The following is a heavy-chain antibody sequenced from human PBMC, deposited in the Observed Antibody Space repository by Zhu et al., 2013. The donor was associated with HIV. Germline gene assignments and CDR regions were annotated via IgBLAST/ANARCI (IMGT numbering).Heavy chain of an antibody. CDR2: INPNSGGT. J-gene: IGHJ5*02. CDR1: GYTFTGYY. D-gene: IGHD2-2*01. CDR3: AREAYCSSTSCYGWFDP. Sequence: VQLVQSGAEVKKPGASVKVSCKASGYTFTGYYMHWVRQAPGQGLEWMGWINPNSGGTNYAQKFQGRVTMTRDTSISTAYMELSRLRSDDTAVYYCAREAYCSSTSCYGWFDPWGQGTLVTVSS. V-gene: IGHV1-2*02.